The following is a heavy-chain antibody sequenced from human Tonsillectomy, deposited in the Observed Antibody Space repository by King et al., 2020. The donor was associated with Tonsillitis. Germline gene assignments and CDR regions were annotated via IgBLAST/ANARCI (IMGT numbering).Heavy chain of an antibody. J-gene: IGHJ4*02. V-gene: IGHV1-46*01. CDR2: INPSGGST. Sequence: VQLVQSGAEVKKPGASVKISCKASGYTFTRYYMHWVRQAPGQGLEWMGIINPSGGSTNYAQKFQGRVTMTRDTSTSTVYMELSSLRSEDTAVYYCARTGQRDIVVVAAAMPEDYWGQGTLVTVSS. D-gene: IGHD2-2*01. CDR1: GYTFTRYY. CDR3: ARTGQRDIVVVAAAMPEDY.